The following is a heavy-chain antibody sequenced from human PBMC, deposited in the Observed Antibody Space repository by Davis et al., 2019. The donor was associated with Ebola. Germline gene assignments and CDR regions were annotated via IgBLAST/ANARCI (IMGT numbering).Heavy chain of an antibody. J-gene: IGHJ4*02. CDR1: GFTFSSYW. CDR2: MNNDGSTI. V-gene: IGHV3-74*01. D-gene: IGHD1-7*01. Sequence: GGSLRLSCVASGFTFSSYWMHWVRQVPGKGLLWVSRMNNDGSTIDYADSVKGRFTISRDNAKSTLYLQMNSLSDEDTAVYYCARAGNYRFDYWGQGTLVTVSS. CDR3: ARAGNYRFDY.